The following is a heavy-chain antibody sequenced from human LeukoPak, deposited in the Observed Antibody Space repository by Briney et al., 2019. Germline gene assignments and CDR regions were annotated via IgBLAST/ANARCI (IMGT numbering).Heavy chain of an antibody. Sequence: SGPTLVKPTQTLTLTCTFSGFSLSTSGVGVGWIRQPPGKPLEWLALIYWDDDKRYSPSLKSRLTITKDTSKNQVVLTMTNMDPVDTATYYCAHASTTVTGFDYWGQGTLVTVSS. J-gene: IGHJ4*02. D-gene: IGHD4-17*01. CDR2: IYWDDDK. CDR1: GFSLSTSGVG. V-gene: IGHV2-5*02. CDR3: AHASTTVTGFDY.